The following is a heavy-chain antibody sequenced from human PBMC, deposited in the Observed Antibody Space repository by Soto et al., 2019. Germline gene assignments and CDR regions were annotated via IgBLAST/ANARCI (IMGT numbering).Heavy chain of an antibody. D-gene: IGHD5-18*01. Sequence: APVKVTCKASVYSFTHYDMHCVQQAPGQGLEWMGIINPNGGSTTYAQRFRAGFTMTRDTSTSTVYMELSSLRSEDSAVYYCATSVNSAMAFDDWGQGTL. CDR1: VYSFTHYD. CDR3: ATSVNSAMAFDD. CDR2: INPNGGST. V-gene: IGHV1-46*01. J-gene: IGHJ4*02.